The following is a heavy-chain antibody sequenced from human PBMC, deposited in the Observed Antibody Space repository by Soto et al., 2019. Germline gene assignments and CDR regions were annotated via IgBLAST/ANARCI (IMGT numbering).Heavy chain of an antibody. Sequence: ASGRVSCRSSGYTFTGYYMHWVRQAPAQGREWMGWINPNRGGTNYAQKFQGRVTMTSDTSISTAYMKLSRLSSADKAVYYCARARVAARDYYYYGMDVWGQGTTVTVSS. D-gene: IGHD2-15*01. V-gene: IGHV1-2*02. J-gene: IGHJ6*02. CDR1: GYTFTGYY. CDR2: INPNRGGT. CDR3: ARARVAARDYYYYGMDV.